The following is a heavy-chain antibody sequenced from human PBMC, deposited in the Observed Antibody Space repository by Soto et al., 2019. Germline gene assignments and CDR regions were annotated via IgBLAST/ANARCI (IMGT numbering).Heavy chain of an antibody. CDR1: RFTFSNYN. CDR3: ARDSSTGYYLSDFDY. J-gene: IGHJ4*02. CDR2: ISTRSHYI. Sequence: PGGSLRLSCAASRFTFSNYNMNWVRQAPGKGLEWVASISTRSHYIYYADSLKGRFTISRDNAKNSVDLQISSLRAEDTAVYYCARDSSTGYYLSDFDYWGQGTLVTVSS. V-gene: IGHV3-21*01. D-gene: IGHD3-9*01.